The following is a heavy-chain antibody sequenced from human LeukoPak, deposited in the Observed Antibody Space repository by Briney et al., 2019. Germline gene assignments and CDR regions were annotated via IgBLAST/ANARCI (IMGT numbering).Heavy chain of an antibody. CDR1: GFPFRSYS. V-gene: IGHV3-21*01. J-gene: IGHJ4*02. CDR3: AKLGEEMAPQV. Sequence: GSLKLPFSAPGFPFRSYSMKGVRQAPGKGLEGVSSISSSSNYIYYADSVKGRFTISRDHSKNTLYLQMNSLRAQDTAVYYCAKLGEEMAPQVWGQGTLVTVSS. CDR2: ISSSSNYI. D-gene: IGHD5-24*01.